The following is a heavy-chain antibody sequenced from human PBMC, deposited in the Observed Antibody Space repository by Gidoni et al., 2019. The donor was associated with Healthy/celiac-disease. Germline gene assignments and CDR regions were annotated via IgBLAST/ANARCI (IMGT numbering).Heavy chain of an antibody. J-gene: IGHJ5*02. D-gene: IGHD2-2*02. CDR2: IYYSGST. Sequence: QLQLQESGPGLVKPSETLSLTCTVSGGSISSSSYYWGWSRRPPGKGLEWIGSIYYSGSTYYNPSLKSRVTISVDTSKNQFSLKLSSVTAADTAVYYCASYDYTNWFDPWGQGTLVTVSS. V-gene: IGHV4-39*01. CDR3: ASYDYTNWFDP. CDR1: GGSISSSSYY.